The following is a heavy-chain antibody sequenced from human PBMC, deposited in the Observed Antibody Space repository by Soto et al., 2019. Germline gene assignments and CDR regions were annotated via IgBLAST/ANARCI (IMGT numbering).Heavy chain of an antibody. J-gene: IGHJ6*02. CDR3: AKDMSIFGVVTSPYGMDV. V-gene: IGHV3-23*01. Sequence: PGGSLRLSCAASGFTFSSYAMSWVRQAPGKGLEWVSAISVSGGSTYYADSVKGRFTISRDNSKNTLYLQMNSLRAEDTAVYYCAKDMSIFGVVTSPYGMDVWGQGTTVTVSS. D-gene: IGHD3-3*01. CDR1: GFTFSSYA. CDR2: ISVSGGST.